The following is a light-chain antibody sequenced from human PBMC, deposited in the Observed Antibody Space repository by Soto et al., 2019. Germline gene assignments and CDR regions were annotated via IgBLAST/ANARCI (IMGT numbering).Light chain of an antibody. Sequence: EIVLTQSPGTLSLSPGERATLSCRASQSVSNNYVAWYQQKPGQPPRLLIHDASNRATGIPDRFSGSGSGTDFTLTIRRLEPDDFTVYYSQQRALSPLTFGQGTQVDIK. V-gene: IGKV3-20*01. CDR2: DAS. CDR1: QSVSNNY. J-gene: IGKJ1*01. CDR3: QQRALSPLT.